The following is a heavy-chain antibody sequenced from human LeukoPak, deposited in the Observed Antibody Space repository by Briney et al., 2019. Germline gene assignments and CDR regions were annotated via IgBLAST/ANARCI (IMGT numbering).Heavy chain of an antibody. CDR1: GFTFGTYS. J-gene: IGHJ6*02. V-gene: IGHV3-74*01. Sequence: GRSLRLSCAASGFTFGTYSMNWVRQAPGKGLEWVAHVRNDATTKTYADSVRGRFTVSRDNAANIVSLQMNSLRVEDTAVYYCVSDGFYSLVVWGQGTTVTVSS. D-gene: IGHD2-15*01. CDR3: VSDGFYSLVV. CDR2: VRNDATTK.